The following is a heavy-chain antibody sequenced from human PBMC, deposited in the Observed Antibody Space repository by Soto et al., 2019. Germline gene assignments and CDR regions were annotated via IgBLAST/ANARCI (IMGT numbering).Heavy chain of an antibody. CDR2: IYYSGST. V-gene: IGHV4-39*01. CDR1: GGSISSSSYY. J-gene: IGHJ1*01. CDR3: ARGMAAAGPGLDTEYFQH. Sequence: QLQLQESGPGLVKPSETLSLTCTVSGGSISSSSYYWGWIRQPPGKGLEWIGSIYYSGSTYYNPSLKSRVTISVDTSKNQFSLKLSSVTAADTAVYYCARGMAAAGPGLDTEYFQHWGQGTLVTVSS. D-gene: IGHD6-13*01.